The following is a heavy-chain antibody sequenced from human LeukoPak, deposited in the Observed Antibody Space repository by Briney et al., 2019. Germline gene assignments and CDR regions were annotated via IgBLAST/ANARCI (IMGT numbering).Heavy chain of an antibody. CDR3: ARDVTGYSSGWYDY. V-gene: IGHV1-2*02. D-gene: IGHD6-19*01. CDR2: INPKSGDT. CDR1: GYTFTGYY. Sequence: ASVKVSCKASGYTFTGYYMYWVRQAPGQGLEWMGWINPKSGDTKFAQKFQGRVTMTRDTSISTAYMELSRLRSDDTAVYYCARDVTGYSSGWYDYWGQGTLVTVSS. J-gene: IGHJ4*02.